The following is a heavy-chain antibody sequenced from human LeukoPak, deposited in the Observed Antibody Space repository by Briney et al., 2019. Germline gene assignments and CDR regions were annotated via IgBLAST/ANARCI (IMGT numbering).Heavy chain of an antibody. Sequence: GGSLSLSCAASGFSFSAYWMTWVRQAPGTGLEWVANINPAGSETYYVDPAKGRFSISRDNAKNLVYLQMNSLRAEDTAVYHCARFGYVAAVDVWGQGTPVTVSS. D-gene: IGHD2-15*01. CDR1: GFSFSAYW. CDR3: ARFGYVAAVDV. V-gene: IGHV3-7*01. J-gene: IGHJ4*02. CDR2: INPAGSET.